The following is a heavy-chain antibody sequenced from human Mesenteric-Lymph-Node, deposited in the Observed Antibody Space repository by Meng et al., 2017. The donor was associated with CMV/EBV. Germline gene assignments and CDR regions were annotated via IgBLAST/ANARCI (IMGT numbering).Heavy chain of an antibody. D-gene: IGHD5-12*01. J-gene: IGHJ6*02. V-gene: IGHV3-9*01. Sequence: SLKISCAASGFTHNSYWMTWVRQAPGKGLEWVSGISWNRDKIGYADSVKGRFTISRDNAKNSLYLQMNSLRAEDTALYYCAKGFGYNGYDFWHGMDVWGQGTTVTVSS. CDR3: AKGFGYNGYDFWHGMDV. CDR2: ISWNRDKI. CDR1: GFTHNSYW.